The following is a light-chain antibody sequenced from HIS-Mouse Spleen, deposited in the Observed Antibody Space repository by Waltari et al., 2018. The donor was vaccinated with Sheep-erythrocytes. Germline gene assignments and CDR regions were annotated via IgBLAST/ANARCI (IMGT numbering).Light chain of an antibody. CDR1: SSDVGGYNY. CDR2: EVS. V-gene: IGLV2-8*01. CDR3: SSYAGSNNWV. Sequence: QSALTQPPPASGSPGQSVTISCTGTSSDVGGYNYVSWYQQHPGKAPTLMIYEVSKRTSGVPDRFSGSKSGNTASLTVSGLQAEDEADYYCSSYAGSNNWVFGGGTKLTVL. J-gene: IGLJ3*02.